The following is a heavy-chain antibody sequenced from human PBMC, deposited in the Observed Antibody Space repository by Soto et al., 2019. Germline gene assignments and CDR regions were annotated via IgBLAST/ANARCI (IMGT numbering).Heavy chain of an antibody. J-gene: IGHJ5*02. CDR3: AGSIVVVPAAMWTLHWFDP. Sequence: SETLSLTCTVSGGSISSSSYYWGWIRQPPGKGLEWIGSIYYSGSTYYNPSLKSRVTISVDTSKNQFSLKLSSVTAADTAVYYCAGSIVVVPAAMWTLHWFDPWGEGTLVTVSS. D-gene: IGHD2-2*01. V-gene: IGHV4-39*01. CDR1: GGSISSSSYY. CDR2: IYYSGST.